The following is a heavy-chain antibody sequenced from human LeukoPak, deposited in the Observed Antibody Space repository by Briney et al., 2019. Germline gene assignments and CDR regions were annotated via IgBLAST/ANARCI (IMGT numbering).Heavy chain of an antibody. CDR2: ISSSSSYT. CDR1: GFTFSDYY. V-gene: IGHV3-11*06. D-gene: IGHD3-16*01. Sequence: GGSLRLSCAASGFTFSDYYMTWIRQAPGKGLEWVSYISSSSSYTNYADSVKGRFTISRDNAKNSLYLQMNSLRAEDTAVYYCARDRWSLGYWGQGTLVTVSS. CDR3: ARDRWSLGY. J-gene: IGHJ4*02.